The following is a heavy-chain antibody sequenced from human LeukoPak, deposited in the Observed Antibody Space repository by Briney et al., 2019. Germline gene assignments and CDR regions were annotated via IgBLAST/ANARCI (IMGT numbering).Heavy chain of an antibody. D-gene: IGHD3-16*01. Sequence: SETLSLTCTVSGGSISSYYWSWIRQPPGKGLEWIGYIYYSGSTNYNPSLKSRVTISVDTSKNQFSLKLSSVTAADTAVYYCARDGGVGHGGAFDIWGQGTMVTVSS. CDR1: GGSISSYY. V-gene: IGHV4-59*01. CDR2: IYYSGST. J-gene: IGHJ3*02. CDR3: ARDGGVGHGGAFDI.